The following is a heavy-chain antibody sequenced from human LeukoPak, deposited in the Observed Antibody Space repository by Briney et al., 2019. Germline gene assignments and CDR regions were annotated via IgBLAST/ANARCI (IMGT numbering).Heavy chain of an antibody. Sequence: TGGPLRLSCAASGFTFSRYDMHWVRQATGKGLEWVAGIASVGDTFYAGSVKGRFTISRENAKNSLYLQTNSLRAGDTAVYYCVRGGETGFDYWGQGTLVTVSS. CDR2: IASVGDT. V-gene: IGHV3-13*01. CDR3: VRGGETGFDY. D-gene: IGHD3-10*01. J-gene: IGHJ4*02. CDR1: GFTFSRYD.